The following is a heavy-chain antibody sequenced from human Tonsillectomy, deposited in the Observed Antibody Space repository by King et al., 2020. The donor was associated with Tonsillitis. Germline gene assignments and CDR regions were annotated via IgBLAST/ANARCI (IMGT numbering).Heavy chain of an antibody. V-gene: IGHV3-21*01. CDR3: AXDRYFXL. CDR1: GFTFSSYS. J-gene: IGHJ2*01. Sequence: VQLVESXGGLVKPGGSLRLSCAASGFTFSSYSMNWVRQAPGKGLEGVSSISSSSSYIYYADSVKGRFTNRRDNAKNSLYLQMNSLRAEDTGVYYCAXDRYFXLWGRGTLVTVSS. CDR2: ISSSSSYI.